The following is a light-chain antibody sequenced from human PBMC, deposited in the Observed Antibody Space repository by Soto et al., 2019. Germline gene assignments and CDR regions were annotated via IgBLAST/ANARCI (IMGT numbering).Light chain of an antibody. CDR2: KAS. J-gene: IGKJ1*01. V-gene: IGKV1-5*03. CDR3: HQYNNHST. Sequence: DIQMTQSPSTLSASVGDRAIITCRASKRISSFLAWYQQRPGKAPKLLIYKASMLQSGVPSRLSGSGSGTDFPLTISRMPPDDIATYYCHQYNNHSTFGQGTKVDI. CDR1: KRISSF.